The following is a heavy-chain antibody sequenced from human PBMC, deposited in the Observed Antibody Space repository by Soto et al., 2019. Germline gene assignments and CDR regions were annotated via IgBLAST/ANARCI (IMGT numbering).Heavy chain of an antibody. CDR2: IFPDDSDS. V-gene: IGHV5-51*01. CDR1: GYTFTNHW. Sequence: GESLKISCKAFGYTFTNHWIGWVRQMPGKGLEWMGIIFPDDSDSKYSPSFQGQVTFSVDKSISTAYLQWGSLKASDTAMYYCARHRPVTMVRGVIITPPGFFD. CDR3: ARHRPVTMVRGVIITPPGFFD. J-gene: IGHJ4*03. D-gene: IGHD3-10*01.